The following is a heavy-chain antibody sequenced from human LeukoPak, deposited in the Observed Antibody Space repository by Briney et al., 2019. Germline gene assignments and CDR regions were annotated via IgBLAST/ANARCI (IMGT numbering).Heavy chain of an antibody. CDR2: IYSGGST. CDR3: AKRNPYSSGRYPFDF. D-gene: IGHD6-19*01. J-gene: IGHJ4*02. Sequence: GSMRLSCAASGFTVNSNYMNWVRQAPGKGLEWVSVIYSGGSTYYADSLKGRFTISRDNSKNTLYLQMNSLRAEDTAVYYCAKRNPYSSGRYPFDFWGQGTLVTASS. V-gene: IGHV3-53*01. CDR1: GFTVNSNY.